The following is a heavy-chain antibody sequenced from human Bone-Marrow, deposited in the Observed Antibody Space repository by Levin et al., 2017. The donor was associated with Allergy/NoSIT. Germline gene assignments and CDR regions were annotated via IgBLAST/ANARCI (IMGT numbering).Heavy chain of an antibody. J-gene: IGHJ4*02. D-gene: IGHD2-21*01. CDR2: FYYSGST. CDR3: ARDFGGALYYFDF. V-gene: IGHV4-61*01. CDR1: DGSVSSGYYY. Sequence: SETLSLTCTVSDGSVSSGYYYWSWIRQPPGTGLEWIGYFYYSGSTKYNPSLKSRATISVDTSTNQFSLKLTSVTAADTAVYYCARDFGGALYYFDFRGQGTLVTVSS.